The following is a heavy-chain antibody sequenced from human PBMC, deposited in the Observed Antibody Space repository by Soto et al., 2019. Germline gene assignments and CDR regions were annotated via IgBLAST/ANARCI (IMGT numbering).Heavy chain of an antibody. V-gene: IGHV3-30*18. CDR2: ISYDGSNK. J-gene: IGHJ4*02. Sequence: GGSLRLSCAASGFTFSSYGMHWVRQAPGKGLEWVAVISYDGSNKYYADSVKGRFTISRDNSKNTLYLRMNSLRAEDTAVYYCAKKPFDYWGQGTLVTVSS. CDR3: AKKPFDY. CDR1: GFTFSSYG.